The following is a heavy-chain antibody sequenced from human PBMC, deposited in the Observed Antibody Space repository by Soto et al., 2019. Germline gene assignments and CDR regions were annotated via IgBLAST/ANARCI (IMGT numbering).Heavy chain of an antibody. Sequence: GSLRLSCAASGFVFSDHDMHWVRQVPGKGLEWVSEIGVAGDTYYPDSVKGRFTISRENARKTLYLQMTSLRVGDTATYYCVRDRYYGSGSLFENWGQGTPVTVSS. CDR3: VRDRYYGSGSLFEN. J-gene: IGHJ4*02. CDR1: GFVFSDHD. V-gene: IGHV3-13*01. CDR2: IGVAGDT. D-gene: IGHD3-10*01.